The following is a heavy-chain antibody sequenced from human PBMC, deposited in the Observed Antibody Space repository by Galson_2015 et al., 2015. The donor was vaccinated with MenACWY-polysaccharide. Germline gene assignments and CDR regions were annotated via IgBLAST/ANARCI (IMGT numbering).Heavy chain of an antibody. V-gene: IGHV3-66*02. Sequence: SLRLSCAASGFTVSSNYMSWVRQAPGKGLEWVSVIYSGGSTYYADSVKGRFTISRDNSKNTLYLQMNSLRAEDTAVYYCARVTLWFGAHYFDYWGQGTLVTVSS. D-gene: IGHD3-10*01. CDR1: GFTVSSNY. CDR2: IYSGGST. J-gene: IGHJ4*02. CDR3: ARVTLWFGAHYFDY.